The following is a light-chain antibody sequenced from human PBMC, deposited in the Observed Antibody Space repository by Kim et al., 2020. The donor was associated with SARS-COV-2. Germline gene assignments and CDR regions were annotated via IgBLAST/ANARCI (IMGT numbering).Light chain of an antibody. V-gene: IGKV1-5*01. J-gene: IGKJ1*01. CDR2: DAS. CDR1: QSISSW. Sequence: DIQMTQSPSTVSASVGDRVTITCRASQSISSWLAWYQQKPGKAPKLLIYDASSLESGVPSRFSGSGSGTEFTLTISSLQPDDFATYYCQQYNSYSPEGTFGQGTKVDIK. CDR3: QQYNSYSPEGT.